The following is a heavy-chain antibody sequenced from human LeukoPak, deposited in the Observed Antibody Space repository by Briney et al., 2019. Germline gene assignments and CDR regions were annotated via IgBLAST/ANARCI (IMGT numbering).Heavy chain of an antibody. CDR2: INSDGSGT. CDR1: GFTFSRNW. Sequence: QPGGSLRLSCAASGFTFSRNWMHWVRQAPGKGLVWVSRINSDGSGTHYADSVKGRFTISRDNAKNTLYLQMNSLRAEDTAVYYCARDITYGFDPWGQGTLVTVSS. J-gene: IGHJ5*02. D-gene: IGHD3-16*01. CDR3: ARDITYGFDP. V-gene: IGHV3-74*01.